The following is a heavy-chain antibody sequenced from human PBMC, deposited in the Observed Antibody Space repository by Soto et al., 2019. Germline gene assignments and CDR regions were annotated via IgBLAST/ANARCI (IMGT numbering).Heavy chain of an antibody. CDR2: ISYDGINQ. V-gene: IGHV3-30-3*01. CDR1: GFTFTSYN. D-gene: IGHD2-2*01. CDR3: ARDPDLRTIDH. Sequence: QVQLVESGGGVVQPGRSLRLSCAASGFTFTSYNMQWVRQAPGKGLEWVAVISYDGINQYYADSVKGRVTISRDNSKSTVYLQMDSLRVEDTAMYYCARDPDLRTIDHWGQGTLVTVSS. J-gene: IGHJ4*02.